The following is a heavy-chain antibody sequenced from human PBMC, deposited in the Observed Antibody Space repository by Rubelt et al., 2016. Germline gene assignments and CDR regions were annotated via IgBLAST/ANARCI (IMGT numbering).Heavy chain of an antibody. J-gene: IGHJ5*02. CDR2: IHPSGST. CDR3: ASAGYDFWSGSDRNWFDP. CDR1: GYSISSGYY. V-gene: IGHV4-38-2*02. Sequence: QVQLQESGPGLVKPSETLSLTCTVSGYSISSGYYWGWIRQPPGKGLEWIGRIHPSGSTNYNPSLKSRVSISVDTSKNQFSLRLSSVTAADTAVYYCASAGYDFWSGSDRNWFDPWGQGTLVTVSS. D-gene: IGHD3-3*01.